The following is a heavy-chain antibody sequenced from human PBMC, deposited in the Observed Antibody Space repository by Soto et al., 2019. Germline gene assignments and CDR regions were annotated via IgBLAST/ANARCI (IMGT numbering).Heavy chain of an antibody. CDR3: ARDYYIVVVPAATPYGMDV. V-gene: IGHV3-21*01. D-gene: IGHD2-2*01. CDR1: GFTFSSYS. J-gene: IGHJ6*02. CDR2: ISSSSSYI. Sequence: GGSLRLSCAASGFTFSSYSMNWVRQAPGKGLEWVSSISSSSSYIYYADSVKGRFTISRDNAKNSLYLQMNSLRAEDTAVYYSARDYYIVVVPAATPYGMDVWGQGTTVTVSS.